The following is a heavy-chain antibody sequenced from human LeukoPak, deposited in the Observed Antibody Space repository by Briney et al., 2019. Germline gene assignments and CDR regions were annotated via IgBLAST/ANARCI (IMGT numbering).Heavy chain of an antibody. CDR1: GYTFTSYG. CDR2: ISAYNGNT. J-gene: IGHJ1*01. V-gene: IGHV1-18*01. Sequence: HAASVKVSCKASGYTFTSYGISWVRQAPGQGLEWMGWISAYNGNTNYAQKLQGRVTMTTDTSTSTAYMELRSLRSDDTAVYYCARASSEFRSLIPHWGQGTLVTVSS. D-gene: IGHD2-21*01. CDR3: ARASSEFRSLIPH.